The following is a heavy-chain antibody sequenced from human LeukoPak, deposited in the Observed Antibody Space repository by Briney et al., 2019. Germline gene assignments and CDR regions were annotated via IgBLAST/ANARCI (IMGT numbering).Heavy chain of an antibody. CDR1: GFTFSSYE. CDR3: VREGGYYFDY. CDR2: SSNSDSTI. D-gene: IGHD1-26*01. J-gene: IGHJ4*02. V-gene: IGHV3-48*03. Sequence: GGSLRLSCAAAGFTFSSYEMHWVRQAPGKGLEWVSYSSNSDSTIYYADSVKGRFTISRDNAKNSLYLQMNSLGAEDTAVYYCVREGGYYFDYWGQGTLVTVSS.